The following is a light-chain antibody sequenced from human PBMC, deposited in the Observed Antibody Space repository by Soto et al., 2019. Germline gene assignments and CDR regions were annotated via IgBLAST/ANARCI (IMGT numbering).Light chain of an antibody. CDR1: SSDVGNYKY. Sequence: QSALTQPASVSGSPGQSITISCTGTSSDVGNYKYVSWYQQHPGKAPKLMIYEVSNRPSGVSNRFSGSKSGNTASLTISGLQAEDETDYYCFSHISSGTYVFGTGTKVTVL. CDR3: FSHISSGTYV. CDR2: EVS. V-gene: IGLV2-14*01. J-gene: IGLJ1*01.